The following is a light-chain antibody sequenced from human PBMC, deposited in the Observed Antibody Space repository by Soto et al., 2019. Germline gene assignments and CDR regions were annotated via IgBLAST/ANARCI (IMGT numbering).Light chain of an antibody. CDR2: AAS. V-gene: IGKV1-39*01. J-gene: IGKJ4*01. Sequence: DIQMTQSPSSLSASVGDRVTITCRASQSISSYLNWYQQKPGKAPKLLIYAASSLQSWFPSRFSGSGSGTDFTLTISSLQPEDFATYSCQQSYSTPLTFGGGTKVEIK. CDR3: QQSYSTPLT. CDR1: QSISSY.